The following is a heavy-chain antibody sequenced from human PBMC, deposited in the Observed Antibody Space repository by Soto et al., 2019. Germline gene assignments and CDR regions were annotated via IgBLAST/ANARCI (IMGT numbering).Heavy chain of an antibody. Sequence: SETLSLTCTVSGGSVSSGSYYWSWIRQPPGKGLEWIGYIYYSGSTNYNPSLKSRVTISVDTSKNQFSLKLSSVTAADTAVYYFERVVTAKFDYWGQGTLVTVSS. CDR2: IYYSGST. CDR3: ERVVTAKFDY. V-gene: IGHV4-61*01. D-gene: IGHD2-21*02. J-gene: IGHJ4*02. CDR1: GGSVSSGSYY.